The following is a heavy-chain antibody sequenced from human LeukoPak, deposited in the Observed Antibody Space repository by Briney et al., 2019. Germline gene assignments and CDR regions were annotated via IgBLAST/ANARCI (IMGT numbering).Heavy chain of an antibody. CDR2: INHSGST. D-gene: IGHD4-17*01. J-gene: IGHJ3*02. CDR1: GGSFCGYY. V-gene: IGHV4-34*01. Sequence: SETLSLTCAVYGGSFCGYYWSWIRQPPGEGLEWIGEINHSGSTNYNPSLKSRVTISVDTSKNQFSLKLSSVTAADTAVYYCARGPFPTVTTPGAFDIWGQGTMVTVSS. CDR3: ARGPFPTVTTPGAFDI.